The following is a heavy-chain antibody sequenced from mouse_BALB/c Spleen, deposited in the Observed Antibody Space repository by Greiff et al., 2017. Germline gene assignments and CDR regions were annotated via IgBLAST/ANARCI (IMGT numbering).Heavy chain of an antibody. CDR2: ISYSGST. D-gene: IGHD2-12*01. CDR1: GYSITSDYA. Sequence: EVQLQESGPGLVKPSQSLSLTCTVTGYSITSDYAWNWIRQFPGNKLEWMGYISYSGSTSYNPSLKSRISITRDTSKNQFFLQLNSVTTEDTATYYCARGSLRWGWFAYWGQGTLVTVSA. J-gene: IGHJ3*01. V-gene: IGHV3-2*02. CDR3: ARGSLRWGWFAY.